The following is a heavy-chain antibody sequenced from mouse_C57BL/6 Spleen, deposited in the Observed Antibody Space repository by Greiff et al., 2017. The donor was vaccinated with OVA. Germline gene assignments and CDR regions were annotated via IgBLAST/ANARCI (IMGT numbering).Heavy chain of an antibody. V-gene: IGHV6-3*01. Sequence: EVKLMESGGGLVQPGGSMKLSCVASGFTFSNYWMNWVRQSPEKGLEWVAQIRLKSDNYATHYAESVKGRFTISRDDSKSSVYLQMNNLRAEDTGIYYCTSGSNSFAYWGQGTLVTVSA. D-gene: IGHD2-5*01. J-gene: IGHJ3*01. CDR3: TSGSNSFAY. CDR1: GFTFSNYW. CDR2: IRLKSDNYAT.